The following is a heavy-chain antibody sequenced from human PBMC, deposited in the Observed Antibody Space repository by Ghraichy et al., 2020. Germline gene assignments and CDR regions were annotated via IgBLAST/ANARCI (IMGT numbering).Heavy chain of an antibody. D-gene: IGHD3-10*01. V-gene: IGHV1-18*04. CDR1: GYNFTSSG. CDR2: ISAYNGNT. Sequence: ASVKVSCKASGYNFTSSGISWVRQAPGQGLEWMGWISAYNGNTNYAQKFQGRVSMTTDTSTSTAYMELRSLRSDDTAVYYCARAPPLREYHYRSGSYYLYFQDWGQGTLVTVSS. J-gene: IGHJ1*01. CDR3: ARAPPLREYHYRSGSYYLYFQD.